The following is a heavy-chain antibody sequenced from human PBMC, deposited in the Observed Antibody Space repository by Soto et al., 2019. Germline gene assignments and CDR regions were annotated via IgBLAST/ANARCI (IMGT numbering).Heavy chain of an antibody. CDR3: ARGYSRFGL. V-gene: IGHV4-59*01. D-gene: IGHD4-4*01. Sequence: WAWIRQTPGKGLEWIGYIYYSGPTRYNPSLESRVTISIASSKNQVYLNLTSVTAADTAVYHRARGYSRFGLWGRGTLVTVSS. CDR2: IYYSGPT. J-gene: IGHJ5*02.